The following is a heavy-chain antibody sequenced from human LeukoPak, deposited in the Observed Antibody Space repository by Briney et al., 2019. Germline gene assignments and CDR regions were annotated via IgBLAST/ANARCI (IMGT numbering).Heavy chain of an antibody. Sequence: ASVKVSCKASGYTFTGYYMHWVRQAPGQGLEWMGWINPNSGGTNYAQKFQGRVTMTRDTSISTAYMELSRLRSDDTAVYYCARVTRNSRTPSGVLDYWGQGTLVTVSS. CDR1: GYTFTGYY. J-gene: IGHJ4*02. D-gene: IGHD6-25*01. CDR3: ARVTRNSRTPSGVLDY. V-gene: IGHV1-2*02. CDR2: INPNSGGT.